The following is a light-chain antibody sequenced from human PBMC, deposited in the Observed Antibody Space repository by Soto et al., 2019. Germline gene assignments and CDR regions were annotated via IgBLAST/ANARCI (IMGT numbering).Light chain of an antibody. J-gene: IGKJ1*01. CDR2: APS. CDR1: QGISNY. Sequence: GDRVTSTCRASQGISNYLALYQEKPGKVPELLIYAPSTLQSGVPSRFSGSGSGTDFTLIISSLQPEDFATYYCQQAKSFPWTLGQGTKVDIK. V-gene: IGKV1-12*01. CDR3: QQAKSFPWT.